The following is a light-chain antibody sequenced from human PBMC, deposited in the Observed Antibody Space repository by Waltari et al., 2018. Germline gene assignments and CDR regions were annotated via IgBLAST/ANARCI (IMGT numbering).Light chain of an antibody. CDR2: EVT. CDR1: SSDVGTYNL. V-gene: IGLV2-23*02. Sequence: TQSPSASASLGASVKLTCTGTSSDVGTYNLVSCYQHHPGKAPIFMIFEVTNRPSGVSNRFSGAKSGNTASLTISGLQAEDEADYYCSSFAGSNTWVFGTGTKVTVL. J-gene: IGLJ1*01. CDR3: SSFAGSNTWV.